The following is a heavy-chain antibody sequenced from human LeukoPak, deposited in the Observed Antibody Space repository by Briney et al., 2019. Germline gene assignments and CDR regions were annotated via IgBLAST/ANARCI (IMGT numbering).Heavy chain of an antibody. CDR3: ARARGPYNWNGPTHWFDP. CDR2: INPDSGGT. V-gene: IGHV1-2*02. CDR1: GYTFTGYY. Sequence: ASVKVSCKASGYTFTGYYMHWVRQAPGQGLEWMGWINPDSGGTNYAQKFQGRVTMTRDTSISTAYMELSRLRSDDTAVYYCARARGPYNWNGPTHWFDPWGQGTLVTVSS. D-gene: IGHD1-1*01. J-gene: IGHJ5*02.